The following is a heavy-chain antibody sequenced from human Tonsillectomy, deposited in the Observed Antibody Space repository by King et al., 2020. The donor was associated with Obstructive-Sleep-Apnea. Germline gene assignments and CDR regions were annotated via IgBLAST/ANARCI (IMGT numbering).Heavy chain of an antibody. Sequence: VQLVESGGGLVQPGGSLRVSCAASGFTFSSYAMNWVRQAPGKGLEWVSAISGSGGSTYYADSVKGRFTISRDNSKNTLYLQMNSLRADDTALYSCAKELGTGYHYYGMDVWGQGTTVTVSS. CDR1: GFTFSSYA. V-gene: IGHV3-23*04. CDR3: AKELGTGYHYYGMDV. D-gene: IGHD3/OR15-3a*01. J-gene: IGHJ6*02. CDR2: ISGSGGST.